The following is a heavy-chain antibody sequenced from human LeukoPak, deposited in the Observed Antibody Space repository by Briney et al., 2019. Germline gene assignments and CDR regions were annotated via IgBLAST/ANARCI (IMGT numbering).Heavy chain of an antibody. CDR3: AGGPQFSGSHGF. CDR2: INDGGNII. CDR1: GFTFSNFE. V-gene: IGHV3-48*03. Sequence: PGGSLRLSGEVSGFTFSNFEMAWVRQGPGMGLEWLAYINDGGNIIRYADTVRGRFTISRDSVKKSGFLQMNSLRVDDTAIYYCAGGPQFSGSHGFWGQGTLVTVSS. J-gene: IGHJ4*02. D-gene: IGHD1-26*01.